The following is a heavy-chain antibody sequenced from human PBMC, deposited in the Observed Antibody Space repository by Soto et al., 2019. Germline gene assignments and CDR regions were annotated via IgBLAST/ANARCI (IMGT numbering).Heavy chain of an antibody. V-gene: IGHV4-39*01. CDR1: GGSISSSSYY. J-gene: IGHJ5*02. CDR3: ARHVYYYDSSGYYYWFDP. Sequence: SETLSLTCTVSGGSISSSSYYWGWIRQPPGKGLEWIGSIYYSGSTYYNPSLKSRVTISVDTSKNQFSLKLSSVTAADTAFFYFARHVYYYDSSGYYYWFDPWGQGTLVTVSS. D-gene: IGHD3-22*01. CDR2: IYYSGST.